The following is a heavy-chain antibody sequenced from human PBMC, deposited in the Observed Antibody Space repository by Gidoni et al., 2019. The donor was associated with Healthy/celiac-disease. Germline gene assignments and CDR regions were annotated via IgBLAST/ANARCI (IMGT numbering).Heavy chain of an antibody. CDR2: INHSGST. J-gene: IGHJ4*02. CDR1: GGSFSGYY. CDR3: ARGSMVRGQLAFDY. D-gene: IGHD3-10*01. Sequence: QVQLQQWGAGLLKPSETLSLTCAVYGGSFSGYYWSWIRQPPGKGLEWIGEINHSGSTNYNPSLKSRVTISVDTSKNQFSLKLSSVTAADTAVYYCARGSMVRGQLAFDYWGQGTLVTVSS. V-gene: IGHV4-34*01.